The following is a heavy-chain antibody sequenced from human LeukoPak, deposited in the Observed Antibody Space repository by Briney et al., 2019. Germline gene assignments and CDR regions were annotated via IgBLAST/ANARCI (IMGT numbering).Heavy chain of an antibody. Sequence: SETLSLTCTVSDGSLRSYYWSWIRQPPGKGLEWIGYIYYTGTTNYNPSLKSRVTISVDTSKSQFSLTLTSVTAADSAVYYCARGGSGSYYVLDSWGQGTLVTVSS. CDR2: IYYTGTT. D-gene: IGHD3-10*01. J-gene: IGHJ4*02. CDR1: DGSLRSYY. V-gene: IGHV4-59*01. CDR3: ARGGSGSYYVLDS.